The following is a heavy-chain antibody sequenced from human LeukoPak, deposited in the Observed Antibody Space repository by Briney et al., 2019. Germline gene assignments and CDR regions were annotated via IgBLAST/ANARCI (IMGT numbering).Heavy chain of an antibody. J-gene: IGHJ6*02. V-gene: IGHV3-30-3*01. CDR1: GFTFSSYA. CDR3: ARGPSGWYYYYGMDV. CDR2: ISYDRSNK. D-gene: IGHD6-19*01. Sequence: GGSLRLSCAASGFTFSSYAMHWVRQAPGKGLEWVAVISYDRSNKYYADSVKGRFTISRDNSKNTLYLQMNSLRAEDTAVYYCARGPSGWYYYYGMDVWGQGTTVTVSS.